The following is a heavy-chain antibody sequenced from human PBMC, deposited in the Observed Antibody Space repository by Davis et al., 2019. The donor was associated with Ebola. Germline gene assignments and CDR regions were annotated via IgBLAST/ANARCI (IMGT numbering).Heavy chain of an antibody. J-gene: IGHJ6*02. CDR1: GFTFSSYA. CDR2: ISYDGSNK. Sequence: GGSLRLSCAASGFTFSSYAMHWVRQAPGKGLEWVAVISYDGSNKYYADSVKGRFTISRDNSKNTLYLQMNSLRAEDTAVYYCARDGYYYGSGSLGLDVWGQGTTVTVSS. CDR3: ARDGYYYGSGSLGLDV. V-gene: IGHV3-30-3*01. D-gene: IGHD3-10*01.